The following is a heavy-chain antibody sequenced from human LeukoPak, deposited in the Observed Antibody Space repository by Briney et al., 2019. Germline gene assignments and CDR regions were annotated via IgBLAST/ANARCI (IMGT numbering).Heavy chain of an antibody. CDR1: GFTFSSYA. J-gene: IGHJ6*02. V-gene: IGHV3-30-3*01. CDR3: ARDRGYYYYGMDV. Sequence: GGSLRLSCAASGFTFSSYAMHWVRQAPGKGLEWVAVISYDGSNKYHADSVKGRFTISRDNSKNTLYLQMNSLRAEDTAVYYCARDRGYYYYGMDVWGQGTTVTVSS. CDR2: ISYDGSNK.